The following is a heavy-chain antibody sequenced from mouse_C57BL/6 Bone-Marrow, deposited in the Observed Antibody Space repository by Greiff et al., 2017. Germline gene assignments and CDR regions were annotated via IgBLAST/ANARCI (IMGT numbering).Heavy chain of an antibody. CDR2: INSDGGST. Sequence: EVQVVESGGGLVQPGESLKLSCESNEYEFPSHDMSWVRKTPEKRLELVAAINSDGGSTYYPDTMERRFIISRDNTKKTLYLQMSSLRSEDTALYYCARGYSYYYGRVYAMDYWGQGTSVTVSS. CDR3: ARGYSYYYGRVYAMDY. V-gene: IGHV5-2*01. D-gene: IGHD1-1*01. CDR1: EYEFPSHD. J-gene: IGHJ4*01.